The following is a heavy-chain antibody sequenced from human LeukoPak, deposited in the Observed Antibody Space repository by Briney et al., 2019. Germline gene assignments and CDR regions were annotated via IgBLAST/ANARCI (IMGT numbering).Heavy chain of an antibody. D-gene: IGHD1-26*01. V-gene: IGHV1-24*01. Sequence: ASVKVYCKVSGCTLTELSMHWVRQAPGKGLEWMGGFDPEDGETIYAQKFQGSVTMTEDTSTDTAYMELSSLRSEDTAVYYCATVLYSRQALHYSRSYPGYFQHWGRGTLVTVSS. CDR3: ATVLYSRQALHYSRSYPGYFQH. CDR1: GCTLTELS. CDR2: FDPEDGET. J-gene: IGHJ1*01.